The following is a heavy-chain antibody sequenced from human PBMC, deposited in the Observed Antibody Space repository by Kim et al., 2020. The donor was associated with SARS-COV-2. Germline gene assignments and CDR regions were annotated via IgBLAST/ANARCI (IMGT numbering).Heavy chain of an antibody. J-gene: IGHJ4*02. D-gene: IGHD3-3*01. Sequence: GGSLRLSCAASGFTFNNYGMQWVRQAPGKGLEWVTFITYEGNRKLYADSVKGRFTISRDDSRNTLSLQMNSLRPEDTAVYYCAKFRHSHDVSGFIIDYWGEGSLVSVSS. V-gene: IGHV3-30*18. CDR1: GFTFNNYG. CDR3: AKFRHSHDVSGFIIDY. CDR2: ITYEGNRK.